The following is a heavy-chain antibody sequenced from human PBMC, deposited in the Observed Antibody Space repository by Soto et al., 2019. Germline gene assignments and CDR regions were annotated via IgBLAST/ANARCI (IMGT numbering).Heavy chain of an antibody. CDR3: ASEKGSSGTDP. V-gene: IGHV1-18*01. D-gene: IGHD6-6*01. CDR2: ISAYNGNT. CDR1: GYTFTSYG. J-gene: IGHJ5*02. Sequence: GASVKVSCKASGYTFTSYGIRWVRQAPGQGLEWMGWISAYNGNTNYAQKLQGRVTMTTDTSTSTAYMELRSLRSDDTAVFYCASEKGSSGTDPWGRELWSSSPQ.